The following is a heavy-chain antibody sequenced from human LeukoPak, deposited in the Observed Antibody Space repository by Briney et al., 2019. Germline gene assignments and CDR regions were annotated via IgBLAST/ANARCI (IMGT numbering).Heavy chain of an antibody. CDR1: GYSISSGYY. CDR3: ARGLSIAARPGR. V-gene: IGHV4-38-2*02. J-gene: IGHJ4*02. D-gene: IGHD6-6*01. Sequence: SETLSLTCTVSGYSISSGYYWGWIRQSPGKGLEWIGSIYHSGSTYYNPSLKSRVNISVDTSKNQFSLKLTSVTASDTAVYYCARGLSIAARPGRWGQGTLVTVSS. CDR2: IYHSGST.